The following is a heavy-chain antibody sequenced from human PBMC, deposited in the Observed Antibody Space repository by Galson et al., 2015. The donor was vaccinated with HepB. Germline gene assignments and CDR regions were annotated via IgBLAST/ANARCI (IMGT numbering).Heavy chain of an antibody. J-gene: IGHJ6*03. CDR2: IITMFEQG. CDR3: TKEAVGNVGGNHMEG. Sequence: SVKVSCKASGGTFGTYTINWVRQAPGKGLQWMGGIITMFEQGSYAQKFQDRVIITADGDTNTAYMELISLRGEDTAVYYCTKEAVGNVGGNHMEGGGNGTTVIVPS. D-gene: IGHD3-10*02. V-gene: IGHV1-69*13. CDR1: GGTFGTYT.